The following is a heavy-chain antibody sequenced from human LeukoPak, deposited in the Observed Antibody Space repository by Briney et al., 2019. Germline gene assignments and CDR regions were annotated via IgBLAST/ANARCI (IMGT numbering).Heavy chain of an antibody. CDR3: ARDWSGAGGRCYFDS. CDR1: GYTFTSYA. Sequence: GASVKVSCKASGYTFTSYAMHWVRQAPGQRLEWMGWINAGNGNTKYSQKFQGRVTITRDTSASTVYMDLNSLRSEDTAMYYCARDWSGAGGRCYFDSWGQGTLVTVSS. J-gene: IGHJ4*02. D-gene: IGHD2-15*01. CDR2: INAGNGNT. V-gene: IGHV1-3*01.